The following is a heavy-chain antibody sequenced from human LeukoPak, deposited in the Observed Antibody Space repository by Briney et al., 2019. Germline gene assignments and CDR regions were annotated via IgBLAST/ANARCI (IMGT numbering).Heavy chain of an antibody. CDR3: AKGGLLAVAGTGFNY. J-gene: IGHJ4*02. CDR2: IYPGDSDS. D-gene: IGHD6-19*01. V-gene: IGHV5-51*01. Sequence: GESLKISCKGSGYSFSSYWIGWVRQMPGKGLEWMGIIYPGDSDSRYSPSFQGQVTISVDKSISTAYLQWTSLKASDSAMHYCAKGGLLAVAGTGFNYWGQGTLVTVSS. CDR1: GYSFSSYW.